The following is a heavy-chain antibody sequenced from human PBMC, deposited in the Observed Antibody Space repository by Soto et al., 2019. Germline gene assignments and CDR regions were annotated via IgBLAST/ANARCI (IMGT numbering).Heavy chain of an antibody. J-gene: IGHJ4*02. D-gene: IGHD2-15*01. Sequence: SQTLSLTCAISGDSVSSNSAAWNWIRQSPSRGLEWLGRTYYRSKWYNDYAVTVKSRITINPDTSKNQFSLQLNSVTPEDTAVYYCAREAEYCSGGSCFYFEYWGQGTLVTVSS. CDR2: TYYRSKWYN. CDR3: AREAEYCSGGSCFYFEY. CDR1: GDSVSSNSAA. V-gene: IGHV6-1*01.